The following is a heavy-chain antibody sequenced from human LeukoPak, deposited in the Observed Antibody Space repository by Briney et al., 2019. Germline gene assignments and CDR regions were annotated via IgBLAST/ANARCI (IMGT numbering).Heavy chain of an antibody. Sequence: ASVKLSCKTSGYTFTIYGISWVRQAPGQGHERMGWISANTGNRNYAQRLQGRVTMTTDTSTSTAYMELRSLNTNDTAMCCGARYLGTEGGLGGCWGQVTLVTVSS. D-gene: IGHD6-19*01. V-gene: IGHV1-18*04. CDR3: ARYLGTEGGLGGC. J-gene: IGHJ4*02. CDR2: ISANTGNR. CDR1: GYTFTIYG.